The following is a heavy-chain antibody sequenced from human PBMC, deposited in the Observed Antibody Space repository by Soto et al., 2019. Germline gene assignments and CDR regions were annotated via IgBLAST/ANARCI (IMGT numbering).Heavy chain of an antibody. CDR2: IYYSGST. V-gene: IGHV4-59*01. J-gene: IGHJ4*02. D-gene: IGHD4-17*01. Sequence: XETLSLTCTVSGGCISSYYWSWIRQPPGKGLEWIGYIYYSGSTNYNPSLKSRVTISVDTSKNQFSLKLSSVTAADTAVYYCASHTTGYWGQGTLVTVSS. CDR3: ASHTTGY. CDR1: GGCISSYY.